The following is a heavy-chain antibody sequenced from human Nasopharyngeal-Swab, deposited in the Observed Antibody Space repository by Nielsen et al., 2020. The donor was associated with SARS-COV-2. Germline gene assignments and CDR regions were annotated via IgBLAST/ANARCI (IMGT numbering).Heavy chain of an antibody. CDR3: AKHSPHSPPGDRVFDY. CDR1: EFTFRTYA. Sequence: GESLKISCAASEFTFRTYAMSWVRQAPGKGLAWVSAIGGVGSPTFYADSVKGRFTISRDNSKNMLFLQMNSLTADDTAVYYCAKHSPHSPPGDRVFDYWGRGTLVTVSS. CDR2: IGGVGSPT. V-gene: IGHV3-23*01. D-gene: IGHD7-27*01. J-gene: IGHJ4*02.